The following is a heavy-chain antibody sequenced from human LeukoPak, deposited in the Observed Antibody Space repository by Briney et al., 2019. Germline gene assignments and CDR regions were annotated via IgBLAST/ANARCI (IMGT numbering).Heavy chain of an antibody. CDR2: ISGYNGIT. J-gene: IGHJ4*02. CDR3: ARVYYDTSGYPLKDY. Sequence: ASVKVSCKASGYTFTSYGISWVRQAPGQGLEWVGWISGYNGITNYTQKLQGRVTMTTDTSTSTAYMELRSLRSDDTAVYFRARVYYDTSGYPLKDYWGQGTLVTVSS. V-gene: IGHV1-18*01. CDR1: GYTFTSYG. D-gene: IGHD3-22*01.